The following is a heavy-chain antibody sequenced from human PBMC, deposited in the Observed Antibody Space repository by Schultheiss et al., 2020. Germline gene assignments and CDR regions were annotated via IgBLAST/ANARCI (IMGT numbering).Heavy chain of an antibody. D-gene: IGHD2-2*01. Sequence: GGSLRLSCAASGFTFSSYAMHWVRQAPGKGLEWVAVISYDGSNKYYADSVKGRFTISRDNAKNTLYLQMNSLRAEDTAVYYCARASVVVPAAMSWIWGFDPWGQGNLGTVSS. CDR2: ISYDGSNK. CDR1: GFTFSSYA. J-gene: IGHJ5*02. V-gene: IGHV3-30*04. CDR3: ARASVVVPAAMSWIWGFDP.